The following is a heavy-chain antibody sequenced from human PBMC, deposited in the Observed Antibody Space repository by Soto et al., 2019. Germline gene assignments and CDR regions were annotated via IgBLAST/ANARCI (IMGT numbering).Heavy chain of an antibody. CDR2: ISGSGGST. Sequence: GGSLRLSCAASGFTFSSYAMSWVRQAPGKGLEWVSAISGSGGSTYYADSVKGRFTISRDNSKNTLYLQMNSLRAEDTAVYYCAKDTLYCGGGSCYANYYMDVWGKGTTVTVSS. D-gene: IGHD2-15*01. CDR3: AKDTLYCGGGSCYANYYMDV. J-gene: IGHJ6*03. V-gene: IGHV3-23*01. CDR1: GFTFSSYA.